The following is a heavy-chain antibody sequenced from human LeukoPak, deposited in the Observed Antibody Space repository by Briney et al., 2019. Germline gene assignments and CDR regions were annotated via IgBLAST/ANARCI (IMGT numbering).Heavy chain of an antibody. CDR3: ARGWGITGTRPSYYYYYYYMDV. J-gene: IGHJ6*03. V-gene: IGHV4-34*01. D-gene: IGHD1-20*01. CDR1: GGSFSGYY. CDR2: INHSGST. Sequence: SETLSLTCAVYGGSFSGYYWSWIRQPPGKGLEWIGEINHSGSTNYNPSLKSRVTISVDTSKNQFSLKLSSVTAADTAVYYCARGWGITGTRPSYYYYYYYMDVWGKGTTVTVSS.